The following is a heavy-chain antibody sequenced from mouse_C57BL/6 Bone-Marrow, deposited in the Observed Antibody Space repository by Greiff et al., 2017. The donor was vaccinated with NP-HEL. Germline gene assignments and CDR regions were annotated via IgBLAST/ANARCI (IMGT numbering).Heavy chain of an antibody. CDR1: GYTFTSYW. CDR2: IDPNSGGT. D-gene: IGHD1-1*01. V-gene: IGHV1-72*01. CDR3: ARGITTGGGFAY. J-gene: IGHJ3*01. Sequence: QVQLKQPGAELVKPGASVKLSCKASGYTFTSYWMHWVKQRPGRGLEWIGRIDPNSGGTKYNEKFKSKATLTVDKPSSTAYMQLSSLTSEDSAVYYCARGITTGGGFAYWGQGTLVTVSA.